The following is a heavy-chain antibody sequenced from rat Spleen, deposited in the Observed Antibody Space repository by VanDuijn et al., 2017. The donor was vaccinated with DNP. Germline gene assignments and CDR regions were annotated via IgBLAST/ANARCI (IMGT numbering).Heavy chain of an antibody. Sequence: EVQLQESGPGLVKPSQSLSLTCSVTGYSITSSYRWNWIRKFPGNKLEWMGYINSSGSTNYNPSLKSRISITIDTSKNQFFLQVNSVTTEDTATYYCARHPYPGIDYFDYWGQGVMVTVSS. J-gene: IGHJ2*01. CDR1: GYSITSSYR. D-gene: IGHD1-4*01. CDR2: INSSGST. V-gene: IGHV3-3*01. CDR3: ARHPYPGIDYFDY.